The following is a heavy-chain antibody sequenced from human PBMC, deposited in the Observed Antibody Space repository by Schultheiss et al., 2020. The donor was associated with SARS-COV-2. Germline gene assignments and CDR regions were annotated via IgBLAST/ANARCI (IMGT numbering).Heavy chain of an antibody. Sequence: SETLSLTCAVYGGSFSGCYWSWIRQPPGKGLEWIGEINHSGSTNYNPSLKSRVTMSADTSKNEFSLKLSSVTAADTAVYYCARLIGSGPFDYWGRGTLVTVSS. CDR2: INHSGST. CDR1: GGSFSGCY. D-gene: IGHD2-15*01. J-gene: IGHJ4*02. V-gene: IGHV4-34*01. CDR3: ARLIGSGPFDY.